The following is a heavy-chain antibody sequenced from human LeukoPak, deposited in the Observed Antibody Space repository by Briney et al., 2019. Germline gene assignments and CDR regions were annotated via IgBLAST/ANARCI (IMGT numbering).Heavy chain of an antibody. CDR3: ARVVLPWLAPFDY. CDR1: GGTFSNYA. Sequence: GSSVKVSCKASGGTFSNYAISWVRQASGQGLEWMGGIIPIFGTANYAQKFQGRVTITADESTSTAYMELSSLRSEDTAVYYCARVVLPWLAPFDYWGQGTLVTVSS. CDR2: IIPIFGTA. V-gene: IGHV1-69*01. J-gene: IGHJ4*02. D-gene: IGHD6-19*01.